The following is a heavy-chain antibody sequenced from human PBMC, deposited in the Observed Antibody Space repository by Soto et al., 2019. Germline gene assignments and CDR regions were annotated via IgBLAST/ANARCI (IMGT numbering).Heavy chain of an antibody. Sequence: KTSETLSLTCAVSGFPISSGHNWGWIRQPPGKGLEWVGNTRQSGTTSYNPSLKSRVSISRDTSNNQFSLNLRSVTAADTAVYYCTRDLPAFDSGSHIEYWGQGALVTVSS. V-gene: IGHV4-38-2*01. CDR1: GFPISSGHN. CDR3: TRDLPAFDSGSHIEY. D-gene: IGHD3-10*01. J-gene: IGHJ4*02. CDR2: TRQSGTT.